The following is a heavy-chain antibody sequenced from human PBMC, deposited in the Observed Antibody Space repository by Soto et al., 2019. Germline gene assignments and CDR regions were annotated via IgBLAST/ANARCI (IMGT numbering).Heavy chain of an antibody. D-gene: IGHD2-21*01. CDR3: ARDHSPLDSPTEYYYYGMDV. J-gene: IGHJ6*02. Sequence: GGSLRLSCAASGFTVSSNYMSWVRQAPGKGLEWVSVIYSGGSTYYADSVKGRFTISRDNSKNTLYLQMNSLRAEDTAVYYFARDHSPLDSPTEYYYYGMDVWGQGTTVTVSS. CDR1: GFTVSSNY. CDR2: IYSGGST. V-gene: IGHV3-53*01.